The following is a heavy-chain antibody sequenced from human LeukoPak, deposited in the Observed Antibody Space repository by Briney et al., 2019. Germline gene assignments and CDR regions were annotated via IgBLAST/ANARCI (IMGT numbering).Heavy chain of an antibody. J-gene: IGHJ6*02. CDR1: GFTFSSYG. Sequence: AGRSLRLSCAASGFTFSSYGMHWVRQAPGKGLKWVAVIWYDGSNKYYADSVKGRFTISRDNSKNTLYLQMNSLRAEDTAVYYCARESQYYDILTGYRYYGMDVWGQGTTVTVSS. D-gene: IGHD3-9*01. CDR3: ARESQYYDILTGYRYYGMDV. CDR2: IWYDGSNK. V-gene: IGHV3-33*01.